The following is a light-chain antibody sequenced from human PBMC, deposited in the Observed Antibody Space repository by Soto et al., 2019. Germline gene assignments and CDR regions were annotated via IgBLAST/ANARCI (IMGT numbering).Light chain of an antibody. J-gene: IGKJ1*01. CDR1: QSISSW. CDR2: DAS. V-gene: IGKV1-5*01. Sequence: DVQMTQSPSTLSASVGDRVTITCRISQSISSWLAWYQQKPGKAPKLLIYDASSLESGVPSRFSGSGSGTEFTLTISSLQPDDFATYYCQQYISYSWTFGQGTKVEIK. CDR3: QQYISYSWT.